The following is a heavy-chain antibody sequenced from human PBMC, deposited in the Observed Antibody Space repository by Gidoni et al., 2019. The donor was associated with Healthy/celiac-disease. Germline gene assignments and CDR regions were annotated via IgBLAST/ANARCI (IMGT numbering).Heavy chain of an antibody. J-gene: IGHJ4*02. CDR1: GCSISSYY. CDR2: IYYSGST. CDR3: ARVVHDYGDWPLALDY. D-gene: IGHD4-17*01. Sequence: QVQLQESGPGLVKPSETLSLTCTVSGCSISSYYWSWIRQPPGKGLEWIGYIYYSGSTNYNPSLKSRVTISVDTSKNQFSLKLSSVTAADTAVYYCARVVHDYGDWPLALDYWGQGTLVIVSS. V-gene: IGHV4-59*01.